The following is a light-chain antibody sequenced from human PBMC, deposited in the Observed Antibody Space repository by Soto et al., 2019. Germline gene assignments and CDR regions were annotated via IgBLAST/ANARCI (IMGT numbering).Light chain of an antibody. CDR3: QQYGSSPGT. J-gene: IGKJ1*01. CDR2: GAS. V-gene: IGKV3-20*01. CDR1: QSVSSSY. Sequence: EIVLTQSPGTLSLSPGERATLSCRASQSVSSSYLAWYQQKPGQAPTLLLYGASSRATGIPDRFSGSGSGTDFTLTISRLEPEDVAVYYCQQYGSSPGTFGQGTKVEIK.